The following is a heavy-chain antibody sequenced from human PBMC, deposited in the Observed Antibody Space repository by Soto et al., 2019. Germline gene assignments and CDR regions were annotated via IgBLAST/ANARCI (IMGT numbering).Heavy chain of an antibody. CDR2: ISVYNGNT. D-gene: IGHD3-22*01. Sequence: QVQLVQSGAEVKKPGASVKVSCKASGYTFTSYGISWVRQAPGQGLEWMGWISVYNGNTNYVQKLQGRVTMTTDTSPSTAYMELRSLRSNDTAVYYWARDYANSGYYYSRDAFDIWGQGTMVTVSS. CDR3: ARDYANSGYYYSRDAFDI. J-gene: IGHJ3*02. CDR1: GYTFTSYG. V-gene: IGHV1-18*01.